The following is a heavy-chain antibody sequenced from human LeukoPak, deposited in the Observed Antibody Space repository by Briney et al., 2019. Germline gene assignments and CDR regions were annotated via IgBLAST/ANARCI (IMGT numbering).Heavy chain of an antibody. CDR2: IRSKANSYAT. J-gene: IGHJ4*02. D-gene: IGHD1-26*01. CDR3: AKAMAGGGTYSVFDY. V-gene: IGHV3-73*01. CDR1: GFTFSGSA. Sequence: GGSLRLSCAASGFTFSGSAMHWVRQASGKGLEWVGRIRSKANSYATAYAASVKGRFTISRDNSRNTLYLQMNTLRAEDTAVYYCAKAMAGGGTYSVFDYWGQGTLVTVSS.